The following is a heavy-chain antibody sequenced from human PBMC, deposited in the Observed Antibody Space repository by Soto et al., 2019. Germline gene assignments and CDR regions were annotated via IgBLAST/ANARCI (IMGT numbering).Heavy chain of an antibody. J-gene: IGHJ6*02. D-gene: IGHD5-18*01. CDR1: GFTFSSYA. V-gene: IGHV3-30-3*01. CDR3: ARGRRGYSYGYVRYGMDV. Sequence: PGGSLRLSCAASGFTFSSYATHWVRQAPGKGLEWVAVISYDGSNKYYADSVKGRFTISRDNSKNTLYLQMNSLRAEDTAVYYCARGRRGYSYGYVRYGMDVWGQGTTVTVSS. CDR2: ISYDGSNK.